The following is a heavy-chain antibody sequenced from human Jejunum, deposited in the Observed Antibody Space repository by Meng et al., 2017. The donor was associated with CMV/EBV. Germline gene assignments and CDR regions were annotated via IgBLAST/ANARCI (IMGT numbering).Heavy chain of an antibody. CDR3: ARGRVYYYGWNPPYGMDV. CDR1: IGSFY. J-gene: IGHJ6*02. CDR2: ISSSGTT. D-gene: IGHD3-10*01. V-gene: IGHV4-59*01. Sequence: IGSFYSTWIRPTPTKGLKWIGYISSSGTTNYNPSLKSRLTMSIDASQNQFSLNLSSVTAADTAVYYCARGRVYYYGWNPPYGMDVWGRGTTVTVSS.